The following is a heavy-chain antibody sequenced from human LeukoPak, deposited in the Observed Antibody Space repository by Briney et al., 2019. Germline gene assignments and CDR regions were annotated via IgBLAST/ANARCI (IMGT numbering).Heavy chain of an antibody. J-gene: IGHJ3*02. CDR3: VRNTLGHYDAFDI. CDR1: DGSISGYY. Sequence: SETLSLTCTVSDGSISGYYWSWIRQPPGKGLEWIGYIYYSGSINYNSSLKSRVTISVDTSRNQFSLKLSSMTAADTAVYYCVRNTLGHYDAFDIWGQGTMVTVSS. V-gene: IGHV4-59*01. CDR2: IYYSGSI. D-gene: IGHD1/OR15-1a*01.